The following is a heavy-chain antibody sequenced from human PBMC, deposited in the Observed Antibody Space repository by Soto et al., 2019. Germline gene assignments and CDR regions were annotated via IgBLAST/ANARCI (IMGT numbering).Heavy chain of an antibody. CDR2: VYYRGSI. Sequence: SETLSLTCTVSGDSISSPDYYWSWIRQAPGKGLELIGYVYYRGSIYYTPSFESRVSISIDTSKNQFSLRLTSVTAADSALYFCARVTFTPNWFDSWGQGILVTVSS. J-gene: IGHJ5*01. CDR3: ARVTFTPNWFDS. CDR1: GDSISSPDYY. D-gene: IGHD3-16*01. V-gene: IGHV4-30-4*01.